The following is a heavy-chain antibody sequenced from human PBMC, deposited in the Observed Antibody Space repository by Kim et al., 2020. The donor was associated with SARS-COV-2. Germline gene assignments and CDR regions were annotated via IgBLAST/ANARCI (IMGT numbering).Heavy chain of an antibody. D-gene: IGHD3-10*01. V-gene: IGHV1-69*13. CDR2: IIPIFGTA. Sequence: SVKVSCKASGGTFSSYAISWVRQAPGQGLEWMGGIIPIFGTANYAQKFQGRVTITADESTSTAYMELSSLRSEDTAVYYCARDGDYYGSGSYYNAGWFDPWGQGTLVTVSS. CDR1: GGTFSSYA. J-gene: IGHJ5*02. CDR3: ARDGDYYGSGSYYNAGWFDP.